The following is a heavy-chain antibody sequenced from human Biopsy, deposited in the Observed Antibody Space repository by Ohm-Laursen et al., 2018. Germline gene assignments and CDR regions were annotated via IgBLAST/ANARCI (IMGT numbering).Heavy chain of an antibody. J-gene: IGHJ4*02. Sequence: TLSLTCPVYGGSFSGSYWTWIRQPPGKGLEWLGEMCYSGSTNHNPSLKSRVTISMDTSKNQFSLKLTSVTAADTAVYYCARWEVGYSANDLRFDYWGQGTLVTVSS. CDR1: GGSFSGSY. D-gene: IGHD5-12*01. V-gene: IGHV4-34*01. CDR2: MCYSGST. CDR3: ARWEVGYSANDLRFDY.